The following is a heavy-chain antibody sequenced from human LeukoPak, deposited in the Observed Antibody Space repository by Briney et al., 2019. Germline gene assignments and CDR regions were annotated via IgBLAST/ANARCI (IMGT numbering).Heavy chain of an antibody. J-gene: IGHJ4*02. CDR2: ILYTGTA. Sequence: PSETLSLTCTVSGDSIGDHHWSWIRQPPGKGLEWIGYILYTGTAKYDPSLKSRVTISIDTSRNQFSLKLNSVTAADTAVYYCAMYSTGRAGHGYWGQGALITVSA. CDR3: AMYSTGRAGHGY. V-gene: IGHV4-59*11. D-gene: IGHD2-8*02. CDR1: GDSIGDHH.